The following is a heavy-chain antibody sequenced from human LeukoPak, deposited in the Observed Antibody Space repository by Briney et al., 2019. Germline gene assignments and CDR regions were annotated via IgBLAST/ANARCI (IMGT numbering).Heavy chain of an antibody. CDR3: ARHRRYYDSSGYWYFDL. D-gene: IGHD3-22*01. J-gene: IGHJ2*01. Sequence: SETLSLTCTVSGGSISSGGYYWSWIRQHPGKGLEWIRYIYYSGSTYYNPSLKSRVTISVDTSKNQFSLKLSSVTAADTAVYYCARHRRYYDSSGYWYFDLWGRGTLVTVSS. CDR1: GGSISSGGYY. V-gene: IGHV4-31*03. CDR2: IYYSGST.